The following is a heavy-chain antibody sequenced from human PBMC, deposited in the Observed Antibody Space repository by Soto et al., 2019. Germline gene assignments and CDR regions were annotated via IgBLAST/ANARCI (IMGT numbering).Heavy chain of an antibody. CDR2: IWFDGVNK. CDR3: ARDAAETSVTMAEFDY. CDR1: GFTFRNYG. V-gene: IGHV3-33*01. J-gene: IGHJ4*02. D-gene: IGHD3-10*01. Sequence: QVQLVESGGGVVQPGRSLRLSCAASGFTFRNYGMHWVRQAPGKGLEWVAVIWFDGVNKYYADSVKGRFTISRDISKNTLYLQMNSLRAEDTAVYYCARDAAETSVTMAEFDYWGQGALVTVSS.